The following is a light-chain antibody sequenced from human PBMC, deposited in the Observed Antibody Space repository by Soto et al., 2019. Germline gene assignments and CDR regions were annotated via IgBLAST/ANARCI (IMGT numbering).Light chain of an antibody. CDR3: SSYTSISTVV. V-gene: IGLV2-14*01. J-gene: IGLJ2*01. Sequence: QPVLTQPASVSGSPGQSITISCTGTSSDVGGYNYVSWYQQHPGKAPKLMIYEVSNRPAGVSNRFSGSKSGNTASLTISGLQAEDEADYYCSSYTSISTVVFGGGTKLTVL. CDR1: SSDVGGYNY. CDR2: EVS.